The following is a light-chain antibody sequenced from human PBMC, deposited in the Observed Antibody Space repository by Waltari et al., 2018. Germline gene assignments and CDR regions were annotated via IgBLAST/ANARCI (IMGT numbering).Light chain of an antibody. CDR1: SSDVGGYNY. CDR3: CSYVGSNIYWV. V-gene: IGLV2-11*01. CDR2: DIN. Sequence: QSALTQPRSVSGSPGQSVTISCTGTSSDVGGYNYVSWYQQPPDKAPKLIIYDINKRPSGVPDRCSCSKAGNTASLTISGLQAEDEADYYCCSYVGSNIYWVFGGGTKLTVL. J-gene: IGLJ3*02.